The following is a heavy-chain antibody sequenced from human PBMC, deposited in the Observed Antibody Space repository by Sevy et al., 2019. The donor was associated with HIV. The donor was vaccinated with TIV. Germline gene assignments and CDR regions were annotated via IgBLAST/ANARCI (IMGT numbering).Heavy chain of an antibody. CDR3: VKTSYSDYYAFDG. CDR2: IKQDGSSK. Sequence: GGSLRLSCAASGFTFTNYWMSWVRQAPGKGLEWVANIKQDGSSKYYVHSVKGRFTISRDNTKNSLYLQMNSLRAEDTAVYYCVKTSYSDYYAFDGWGQGTLVTVS. CDR1: GFTFTNYW. J-gene: IGHJ3*01. D-gene: IGHD3-22*01. V-gene: IGHV3-7*01.